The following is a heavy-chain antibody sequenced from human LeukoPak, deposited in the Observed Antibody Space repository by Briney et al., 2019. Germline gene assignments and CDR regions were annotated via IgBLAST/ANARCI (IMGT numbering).Heavy chain of an antibody. J-gene: IGHJ5*02. D-gene: IGHD6-13*01. V-gene: IGHV4-34*01. Sequence: SETLSLTCAVYGGSFSGYYWSWIRQPPGKGLEWIGEINHSGSTNYNPSLKSRVTISVDTSKNQFSLKLSSVTAADTAVYYCARVRRGSSWYYWFDPWGQGTLVTVSS. CDR1: GGSFSGYY. CDR2: INHSGST. CDR3: ARVRRGSSWYYWFDP.